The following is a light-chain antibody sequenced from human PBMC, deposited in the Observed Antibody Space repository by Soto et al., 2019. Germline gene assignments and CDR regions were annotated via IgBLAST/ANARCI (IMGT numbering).Light chain of an antibody. CDR1: QSVSSY. V-gene: IGKV3-11*01. CDR3: QQRRNWPLT. J-gene: IGKJ4*01. CDR2: DAS. Sequence: EIVMTQSPATLSVSPGERATLSCRASQSVSSYLAWFQQRPGQPPRLLIHDASSRATGIPARFSGSGSGTDFTLTISSLQPEDFALYYCQQRRNWPLTFGGGTKVDIK.